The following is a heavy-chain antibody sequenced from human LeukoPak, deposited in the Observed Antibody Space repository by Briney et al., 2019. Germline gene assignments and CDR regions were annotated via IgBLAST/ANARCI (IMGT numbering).Heavy chain of an antibody. D-gene: IGHD6-13*01. V-gene: IGHV4-59*08. Sequence: SETLSLTCTVSGGSISSYYWSWIRQPPGKGLEWIGYIYYSGTTNHNPSLKSRVTILVDTSKNQFSLNLSSVTAADTAVYYCARRGIAAAGYDYWGRGTLVTVSS. CDR2: IYYSGTT. CDR3: ARRGIAAAGYDY. J-gene: IGHJ4*02. CDR1: GGSISSYY.